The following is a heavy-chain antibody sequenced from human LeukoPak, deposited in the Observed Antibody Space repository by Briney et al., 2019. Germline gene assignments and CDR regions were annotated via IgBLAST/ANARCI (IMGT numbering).Heavy chain of an antibody. CDR2: IRSKPYGGTA. J-gene: IGHJ5*02. CDR3: TVQVIPSDKWFDP. D-gene: IGHD2-21*01. Sequence: ALRLSCTASGLLFGDYAMTWVRQAPGKGLEWVGVIRSKPYGGTAEYAASVKGRFTISRDDSKTIAYLDMNGLKTEDTAVYHCTVQVIPSDKWFDPWGQGTPVTVSS. CDR1: GLLFGDYA. V-gene: IGHV3-49*04.